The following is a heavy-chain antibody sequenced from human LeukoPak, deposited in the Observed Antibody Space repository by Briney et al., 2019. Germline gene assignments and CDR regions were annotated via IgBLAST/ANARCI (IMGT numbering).Heavy chain of an antibody. J-gene: IGHJ4*02. Sequence: GGSLRLSCAASGFTFSSYAMSWVRQAPGKGLEWVSAISGSGGSTYYADSVKGRFTISRDNSKNTLYLQMNSLRAEDTAVYYCAKDTWVVTAINYFDYWGQGTLVTVSS. V-gene: IGHV3-23*01. CDR2: ISGSGGST. D-gene: IGHD2-21*02. CDR1: GFTFSSYA. CDR3: AKDTWVVTAINYFDY.